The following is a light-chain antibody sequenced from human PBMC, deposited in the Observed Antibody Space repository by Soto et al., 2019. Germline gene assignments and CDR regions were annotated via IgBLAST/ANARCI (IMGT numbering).Light chain of an antibody. V-gene: IGKV3-20*01. CDR3: QQYGSSGT. CDR1: QSVSSY. J-gene: IGKJ1*01. CDR2: DAS. Sequence: TQSPATLSVSPGERATLSCRASQSVSSYLAWYQQKPGQAPRLLIYDASNRATGIPDRFSGGGSGTDFTLTISRLEPEDFAVYYCQQYGSSGTFGQGTKVDIK.